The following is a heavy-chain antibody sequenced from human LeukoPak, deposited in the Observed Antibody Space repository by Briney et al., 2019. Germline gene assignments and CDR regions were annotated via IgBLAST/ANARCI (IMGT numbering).Heavy chain of an antibody. CDR3: ARGSNDYYGSGSYPD. CDR1: DGSFSGFY. Sequence: SETLSLTCAIYDGSFSGFYWSWIRQPPGKGLEWIGEINHSGSTNYNPSLKSRVTISVDKSKNQFSLKLSSVTAADTAVYYCARGSNDYYGSGSYPDWGQGTLVTVSS. CDR2: INHSGST. V-gene: IGHV4-34*01. D-gene: IGHD3-10*01. J-gene: IGHJ4*02.